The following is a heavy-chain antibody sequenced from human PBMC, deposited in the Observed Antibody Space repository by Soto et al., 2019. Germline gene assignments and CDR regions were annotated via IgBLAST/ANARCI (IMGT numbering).Heavy chain of an antibody. CDR2: IYYSGNT. Sequence: QVQLKESGPGLVKPSQTLSLTCPVLVAPPRRVTYWGWIRQPPGKGLGGIGHIYYSGNTDYTPSLKSRLAISIDTSKNQFSPKLSSVTAADTAVYFCAREGGESSDGLYYFDSWGQGSLVTVSS. CDR1: VAPPRRVTY. J-gene: IGHJ4*02. D-gene: IGHD3-16*01. CDR3: AREGGESSDGLYYFDS. V-gene: IGHV4-30-4*01.